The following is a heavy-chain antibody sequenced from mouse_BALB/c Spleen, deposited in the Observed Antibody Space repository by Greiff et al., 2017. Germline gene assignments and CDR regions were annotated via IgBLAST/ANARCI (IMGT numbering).Heavy chain of an antibody. V-gene: IGHV1-9*01. Sequence: QVQLKQSGAELMKPGASVKISCKATGYTFSSYWIEWVKQRPGHGLEWIGEILPGSGSTNYNEKFKGKATFTADTSSNTAYMQLSSLTSEDSAVYYCASLGGTLLRLQNYWGQGTTLTVSS. D-gene: IGHD1-2*01. CDR1: GYTFSSYW. CDR3: ASLGGTLLRLQNY. CDR2: ILPGSGST. J-gene: IGHJ2*01.